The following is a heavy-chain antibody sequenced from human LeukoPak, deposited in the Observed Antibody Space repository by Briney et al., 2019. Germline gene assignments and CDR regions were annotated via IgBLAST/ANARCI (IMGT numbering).Heavy chain of an antibody. D-gene: IGHD2-2*02. V-gene: IGHV1-69*01. CDR3: ARDPGYCSSTSCYMRTFDY. CDR2: IIPIFGTA. J-gene: IGHJ4*02. CDR1: GGTFSSYA. Sequence: GSSVKVSCKASGGTFSSYAISWVRQAPGQGLEWVGGIIPIFGTANYAQKFQGRVTITADESTSTAYMELSSLRSEDTAVYYCARDPGYCSSTSCYMRTFDYWGQGTLVTVSS.